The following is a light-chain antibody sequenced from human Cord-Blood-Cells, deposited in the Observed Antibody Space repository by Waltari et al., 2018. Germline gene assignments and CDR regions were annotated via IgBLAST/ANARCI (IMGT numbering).Light chain of an antibody. CDR1: SSDVGGYNY. V-gene: IGLV2-14*01. CDR2: EVS. Sequence: QSALTQPASVSGSPGQSITISCTGTSSDVGGYNYVSWYQQHPGKAPKLMIYEVSNRPSGVAKRVSRSKSGNTASLTIAGLQAEDEADYYCSSYTSSSTWVFGGGTKLTVL. J-gene: IGLJ3*02. CDR3: SSYTSSSTWV.